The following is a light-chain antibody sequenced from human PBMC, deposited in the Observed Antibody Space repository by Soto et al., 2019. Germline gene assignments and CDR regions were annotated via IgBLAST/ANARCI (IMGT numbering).Light chain of an antibody. CDR2: GAS. J-gene: IGKJ2*01. Sequence: EIVMTQSPATLSVSPGESATLSCRASQSISSELAWYQQKPGQPPRLLIYGASTRATGVPARFTGSGSGSAFTLTLSGLQSEDFAVYYCQQGHNWPLTFGQGTRLEI. CDR1: QSISSE. CDR3: QQGHNWPLT. V-gene: IGKV3-15*01.